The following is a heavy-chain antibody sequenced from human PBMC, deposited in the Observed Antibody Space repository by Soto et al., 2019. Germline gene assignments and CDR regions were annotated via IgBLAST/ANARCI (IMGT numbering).Heavy chain of an antibody. Sequence: ASVKVSCKASGYTFTGYYMHWVRQAPGQGLEWMGWINPNSGGTNYAQKFQGWVTMTRDTSISTAYRELSRLRSDDTAVYYCARAYYDSSGYPWGYYYGMDVWGQGTTVTVSS. D-gene: IGHD3-22*01. V-gene: IGHV1-2*04. CDR2: INPNSGGT. CDR1: GYTFTGYY. CDR3: ARAYYDSSGYPWGYYYGMDV. J-gene: IGHJ6*02.